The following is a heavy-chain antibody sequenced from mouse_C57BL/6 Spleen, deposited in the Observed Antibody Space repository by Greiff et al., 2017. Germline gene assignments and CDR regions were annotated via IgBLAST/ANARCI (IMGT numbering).Heavy chain of an antibody. D-gene: IGHD1-1*01. Sequence: QVQLQQSGAELVKPGASVKISCKASGYAFSSYWMNWVKQRPGKGLEWIGQIYPGDGDTNYNGKFKGKATLTADKSSSTAYMQLSSLTSEDSAVYFCARGRITTVVATPFAYWGQGTLVTVSA. CDR3: ARGRITTVVATPFAY. J-gene: IGHJ3*01. CDR2: IYPGDGDT. V-gene: IGHV1-80*01. CDR1: GYAFSSYW.